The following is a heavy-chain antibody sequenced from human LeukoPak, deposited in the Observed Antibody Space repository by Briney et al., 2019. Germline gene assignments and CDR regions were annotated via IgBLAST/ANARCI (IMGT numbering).Heavy chain of an antibody. CDR2: IYYSGST. D-gene: IGHD5-12*01. CDR1: GGSISSYY. Sequence: SETLSLTCTVSGGSISSYYWSWIRQPPGKGLEWIGYIYYSGSTNYNPSLKSRVTISVDTSKNQFSLKLSSVTVADTAVYYCARGRGYSGYDRAFDYWGQGTLVTVSS. CDR3: ARGRGYSGYDRAFDY. V-gene: IGHV4-59*01. J-gene: IGHJ4*02.